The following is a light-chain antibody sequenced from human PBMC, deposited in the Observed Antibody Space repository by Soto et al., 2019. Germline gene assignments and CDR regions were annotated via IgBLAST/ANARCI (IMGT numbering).Light chain of an antibody. CDR1: SSNIGSNS. V-gene: IGLV1-44*01. Sequence: QPVLSQPPSASGTPGQRVTISCSGSSSNIGSNSVNWYQQLPGAAPTLLIYSFDQRPSGVPDRFSGFKSGTSASLAISGLQSQDEADYYCGSWDDSLDGWVFGGGTKLTVL. CDR3: GSWDDSLDGWV. J-gene: IGLJ3*02. CDR2: SFD.